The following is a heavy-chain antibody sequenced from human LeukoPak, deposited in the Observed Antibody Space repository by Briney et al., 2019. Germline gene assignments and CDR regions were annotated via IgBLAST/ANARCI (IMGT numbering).Heavy chain of an antibody. CDR2: ISGSGRAT. D-gene: IGHD2-21*02. CDR3: AKDLDVVVTTLDY. CDR1: GFSFSNHA. J-gene: IGHJ4*02. Sequence: GGSLRLSCAASGFSFSNHAMSWVRQAPGKGLQWVSGISGSGRATYYADSVKGRFTISRDSSTNTLYLQMNSLRAEDTAICYCAKDLDVVVTTLDYWGQGTLVTVSS. V-gene: IGHV3-23*01.